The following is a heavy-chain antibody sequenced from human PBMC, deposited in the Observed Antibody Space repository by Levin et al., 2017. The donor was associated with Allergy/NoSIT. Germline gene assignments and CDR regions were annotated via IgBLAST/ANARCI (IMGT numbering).Heavy chain of an antibody. CDR2: INHSGDT. Sequence: PSETLSLTCSVSGGSVTSASHYWTWIRQSPGKGLEYIGYINHSGDTNYSPSLKSRVTISVDTTKSQISLKVSPVTAADTAVYYCVRGLRRLEGGKNYYYGLDVWGHGTTVTVFS. CDR1: GGSVTSASHY. D-gene: IGHD3-3*01. V-gene: IGHV4-61*01. J-gene: IGHJ6*02. CDR3: VRGLRRLEGGKNYYYGLDV.